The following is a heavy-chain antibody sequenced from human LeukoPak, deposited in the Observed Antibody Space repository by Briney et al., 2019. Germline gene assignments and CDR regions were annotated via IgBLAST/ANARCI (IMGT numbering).Heavy chain of an antibody. D-gene: IGHD3-22*01. CDR1: GGSISSYY. CDR2: IYYSGST. Sequence: PSETLSLTCTVSGGSISSYYWSCIRQPPGKGQEGRGYIYYSGSTNYNPSLKSRVTISVGTSKKQFSLKLSSVAAADTAVYYCARGRYDSSGFSWFDHWGQGTLVTVSS. CDR3: ARGRYDSSGFSWFDH. V-gene: IGHV4-59*01. J-gene: IGHJ5*02.